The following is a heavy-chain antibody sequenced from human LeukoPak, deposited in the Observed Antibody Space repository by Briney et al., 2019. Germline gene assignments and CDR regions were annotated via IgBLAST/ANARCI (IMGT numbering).Heavy chain of an antibody. V-gene: IGHV4-4*02. D-gene: IGHD6-19*01. CDR3: ARWRIAVAEGYYGMDV. CDR1: GGSISSSNW. Sequence: PSGTLSLTCAVSGGSISSSNWWGWVRQPPGKGLEWIREIYHSGSTNYNPSLKSRATISVDKSKNQFSLKLSSVTAADTAVYYCARWRIAVAEGYYGMDVWGQGTTVTVSS. J-gene: IGHJ6*02. CDR2: IYHSGST.